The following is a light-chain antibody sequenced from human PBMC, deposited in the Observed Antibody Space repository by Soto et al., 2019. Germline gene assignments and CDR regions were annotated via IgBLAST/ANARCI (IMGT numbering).Light chain of an antibody. J-gene: IGKJ2*01. Sequence: EIVMTQSPATLSVSPEERATLSCRASQSVSSNLAWYQQKPGQAPRLLIYGASTRATGIPARFSGSGSGTEFNLTISSLQSEDFAVYYCQQYNNWPYTFGQGTKLEIK. V-gene: IGKV3-15*01. CDR3: QQYNNWPYT. CDR1: QSVSSN. CDR2: GAS.